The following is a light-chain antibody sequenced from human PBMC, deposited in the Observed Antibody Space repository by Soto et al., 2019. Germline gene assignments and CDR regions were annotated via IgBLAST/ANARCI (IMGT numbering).Light chain of an antibody. Sequence: QSALTQPASVSGSPGQSITISCTGTSSDVGNYDLVSWYQQHPGKAPKLMIYEGSKRPSGVSNRFSGSKSGNTASLTISGLQAEDEAVYYCCSYAGASTVVFGGGTKLTVL. CDR2: EGS. J-gene: IGLJ2*01. CDR1: SSDVGNYDL. V-gene: IGLV2-23*01. CDR3: CSYAGASTVV.